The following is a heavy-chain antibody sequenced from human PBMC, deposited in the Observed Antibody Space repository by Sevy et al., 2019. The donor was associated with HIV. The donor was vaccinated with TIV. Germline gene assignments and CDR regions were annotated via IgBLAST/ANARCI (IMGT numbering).Heavy chain of an antibody. CDR2: IYWDDDK. CDR3: AHGRDAAVVMVYGDFDH. J-gene: IGHJ4*02. V-gene: IGHV2-5*02. CDR1: GFSLTTAGVG. Sequence: SGPTLVNPTQTLTLTCTLSGFSLTTAGVGVGWVRQPPGKALEWLALIYWDDDKRYSPSLRGRLTVTKDTSKNQVVLTMTNMDPADTATYYCAHGRDAAVVMVYGDFDHWGQGTLVTVSS. D-gene: IGHD2-8*01.